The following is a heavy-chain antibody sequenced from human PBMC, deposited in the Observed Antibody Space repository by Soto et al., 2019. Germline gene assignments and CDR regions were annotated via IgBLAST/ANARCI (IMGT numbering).Heavy chain of an antibody. CDR3: ARLRGDYFDN. CDR2: IKQDGSET. J-gene: IGHJ4*02. CDR1: GFTFSAYW. V-gene: IGHV3-7*01. Sequence: EVQLVESGGGLVQPGGSLRLSCVASGFTFSAYWMTWVGQAPGKGLEWLANIKQDGSETHDLDGRFAISRDNAKNALYLQLSSLRAEDTAVYYCARLRGDYFDNWGQGTLVTVSS.